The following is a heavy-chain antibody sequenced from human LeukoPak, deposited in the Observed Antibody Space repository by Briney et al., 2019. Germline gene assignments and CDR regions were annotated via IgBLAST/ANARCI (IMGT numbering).Heavy chain of an antibody. Sequence: ASVKVSCKVSGSALSDLAMQWVRQVPGKGLEWMGGLDRESGETLYSEKFQGRVTIAQDTSTDTAYMDLTSLTSEDTAVYYCATGHSTGYHYWFDPWGQGTLVTVSS. CDR3: ATGHSTGYHYWFDP. J-gene: IGHJ5*02. V-gene: IGHV1-24*01. CDR2: LDRESGET. CDR1: GSALSDLA. D-gene: IGHD2-2*03.